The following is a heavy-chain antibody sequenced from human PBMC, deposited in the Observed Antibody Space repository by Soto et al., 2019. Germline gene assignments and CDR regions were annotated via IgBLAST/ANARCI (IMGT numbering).Heavy chain of an antibody. CDR1: GGSFSRYI. J-gene: IGHJ3*02. CDR3: ARGNVIVGDAFDI. Sequence: QVQLVQSEADVKKPGSSVKVSCKASGGSFSRYIINWVRQAPGQGLEWMGGVMPAFNAPNYAQKFEGRVTITADESTNIAQMDLNNLKPEDTAIYYCARGNVIVGDAFDIWGQGTTVTVSS. CDR2: VMPAFNAP. D-gene: IGHD3-16*02. V-gene: IGHV1-69*01.